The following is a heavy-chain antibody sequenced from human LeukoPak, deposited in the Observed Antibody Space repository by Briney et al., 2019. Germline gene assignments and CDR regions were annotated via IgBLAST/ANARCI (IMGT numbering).Heavy chain of an antibody. J-gene: IGHJ6*04. Sequence: SETLSLTCTVSGGSISSSSYYWGWIRQPPGKGLEWIGSIYYSGSTYYNPSLKSRVTISVDTSKNQFSLKLSSVTAADTAVYYCARDLIAVAGTSSDYYYYGMDVWGKGTTVTASS. CDR1: GGSISSSSYY. V-gene: IGHV4-39*07. D-gene: IGHD6-19*01. CDR3: ARDLIAVAGTSSDYYYYGMDV. CDR2: IYYSGST.